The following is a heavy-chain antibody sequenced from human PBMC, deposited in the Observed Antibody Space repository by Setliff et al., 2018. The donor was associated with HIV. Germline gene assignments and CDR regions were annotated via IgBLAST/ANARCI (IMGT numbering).Heavy chain of an antibody. CDR3: ARVGYSSSLWSYYFDY. Sequence: ASVKVSCKASGYTSTSYAMHWVRQAPGQRLEWMGWINAGNGNTKYSQKFQGRVTITRDTSASTAYMELSSLRSEDTAVYYCARVGYSSSLWSYYFDYWGQGTLVTVSS. CDR2: INAGNGNT. J-gene: IGHJ4*02. CDR1: GYTSTSYA. V-gene: IGHV1-3*01. D-gene: IGHD6-13*01.